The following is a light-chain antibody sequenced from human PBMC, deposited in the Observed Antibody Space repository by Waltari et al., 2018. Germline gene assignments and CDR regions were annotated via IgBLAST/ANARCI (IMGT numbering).Light chain of an antibody. Sequence: SYELTQPLSVSVSPGQTASITCPGAKLGDQSACWYQQKPGQSPVLVIYQDSKRPSGIPERFSGSNSGNTATLTISGTQAMDEADYYCQAWDSSTAVFGGGTKLTVL. J-gene: IGLJ2*01. V-gene: IGLV3-1*01. CDR2: QDS. CDR3: QAWDSSTAV. CDR1: KLGDQS.